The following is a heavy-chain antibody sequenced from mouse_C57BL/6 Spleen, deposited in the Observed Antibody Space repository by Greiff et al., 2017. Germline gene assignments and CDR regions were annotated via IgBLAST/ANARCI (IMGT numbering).Heavy chain of an antibody. Sequence: QVQLQQPGAELVRPGSSVKLSCKASGYTFTSYWMHWVKQRPIQGLEWIGNIDPSDSETHYNQKFKDKATLTVDKSSSTAYMQLSSLTSEDSAVYYCARYGGRYYFDYWGQGTTLTVSS. CDR3: ARYGGRYYFDY. V-gene: IGHV1-52*01. D-gene: IGHD1-1*02. CDR2: IDPSDSET. CDR1: GYTFTSYW. J-gene: IGHJ2*01.